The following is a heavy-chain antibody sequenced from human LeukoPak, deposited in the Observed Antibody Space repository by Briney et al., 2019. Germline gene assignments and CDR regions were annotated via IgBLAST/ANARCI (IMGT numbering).Heavy chain of an antibody. CDR1: GFTFSTYS. J-gene: IGHJ6*03. Sequence: GPLRLSCAASGFTFSTYSMSWFRQAPGKGPEWFSVISSRYTYIYYADSVKGRFTISRDNAKNSLYLQMNSLRAEDTAVYYCARYTSGWNGGTLGYYMDVWGEGTTVTVSS. CDR2: ISSRYTYI. CDR3: ARYTSGWNGGTLGYYMDV. D-gene: IGHD6-19*01. V-gene: IGHV3-21*01.